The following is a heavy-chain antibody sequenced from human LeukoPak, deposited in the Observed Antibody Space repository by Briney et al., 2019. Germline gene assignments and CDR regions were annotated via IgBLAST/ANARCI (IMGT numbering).Heavy chain of an antibody. Sequence: GGSLRLSCAASGFTFSDYYMSWIRQAPGKGLEWVSYTSSSGSTIYYADSVKGRFTISRDNAKNSLYLQMNSLRAEDTAVYYCAREVGERWTSRISSPLDYRGQGTLVTVSS. CDR2: TSSSGSTI. D-gene: IGHD5-24*01. CDR1: GFTFSDYY. V-gene: IGHV3-11*04. CDR3: AREVGERWTSRISSPLDY. J-gene: IGHJ4*02.